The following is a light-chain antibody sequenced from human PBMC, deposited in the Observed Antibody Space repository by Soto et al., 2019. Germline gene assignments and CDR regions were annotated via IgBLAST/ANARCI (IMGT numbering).Light chain of an antibody. CDR3: GTWDNSLSAWV. CDR2: DNN. V-gene: IGLV1-51*01. J-gene: IGLJ3*02. Sequence: QSVLTQPPSVSAAPGQKVTISCSGSSSNIGNNYVSWYQQLPGTAPKLLIYDNNKRPSGIPDRFSGSKSGTSGTLSITGLQTGDEADYYCGTWDNSLSAWVFAGGTKLTVL. CDR1: SSNIGNNY.